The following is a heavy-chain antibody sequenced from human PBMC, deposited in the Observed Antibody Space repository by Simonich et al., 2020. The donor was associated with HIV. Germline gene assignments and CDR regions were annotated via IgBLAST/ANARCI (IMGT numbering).Heavy chain of an antibody. CDR2: IYHSGST. CDR1: VYSISSGYY. J-gene: IGHJ4*02. D-gene: IGHD2-15*01. Sequence: QVQLQESGPGLVKPSETLSLPCAVSVYSISSGYYWGWIRQPPGKGLEWIGSIYHSGSTYYNPSLKSRVTISVDTSKNQFSLKLSSVTAADTAGYYCARVVPGGYFDYWGQGTLVTVSS. CDR3: ARVVPGGYFDY. V-gene: IGHV4-38-2*01.